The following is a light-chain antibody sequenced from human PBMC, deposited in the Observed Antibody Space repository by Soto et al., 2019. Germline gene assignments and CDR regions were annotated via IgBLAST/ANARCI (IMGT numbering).Light chain of an antibody. J-gene: IGLJ2*01. CDR2: DVS. CDR1: SSDVGGYNY. V-gene: IGLV2-14*01. CDR3: NSSKRSSTRE. Sequence: QSALTQPASVSGSPGQSITISCTGTSSDVGGYNYVSCYQQHPGKAPKLMIYDVSNRPSGVSNRFSGSKSGNTASPTSSGIQADDEAAYCCNSSKRSSTREFGLRTKLSVL.